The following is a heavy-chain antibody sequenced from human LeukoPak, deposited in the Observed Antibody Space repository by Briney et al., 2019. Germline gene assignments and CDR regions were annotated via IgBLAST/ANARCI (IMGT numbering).Heavy chain of an antibody. CDR3: ARDLGRYSSSSFFYYYDMDV. D-gene: IGHD6-6*01. CDR2: INSDGSST. J-gene: IGHJ6*02. Sequence: GGSLRLSCAASGFTFSSYWMHWVRQAPGKGLVWVSRINSDGSSTSYADSVKGRFTISRDNAKNTLYLQMNSLRAEDTAVYYCARDLGRYSSSSFFYYYDMDVWGQGTTVTVSS. CDR1: GFTFSSYW. V-gene: IGHV3-74*01.